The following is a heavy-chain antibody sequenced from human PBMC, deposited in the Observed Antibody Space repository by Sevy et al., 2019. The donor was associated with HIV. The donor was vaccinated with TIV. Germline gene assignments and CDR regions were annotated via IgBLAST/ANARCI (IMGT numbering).Heavy chain of an antibody. V-gene: IGHV4-30-4*01. Sequence: SETLSLTCTVSGGSISSGNYYWQWIRQPPGKGLEWIGYIYYSGYTSYNPSLKSRVTISLDTSKNQFSLRLSSVTAADSAVYYCARSGRGTYYYDSSGYYPFDNWGQGTLVTVSS. J-gene: IGHJ4*02. D-gene: IGHD3-22*01. CDR1: GGSISSGNYY. CDR2: IYYSGYT. CDR3: ARSGRGTYYYDSSGYYPFDN.